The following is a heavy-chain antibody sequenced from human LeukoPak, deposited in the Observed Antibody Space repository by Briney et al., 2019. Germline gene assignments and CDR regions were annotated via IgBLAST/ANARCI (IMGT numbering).Heavy chain of an antibody. Sequence: ASVKVSCKASGYTFTSYDINWVRQATGQGLEWMGWMNPNSGNTGYAQKFQGRVTMTRNTSISTAYMELSSLRPEDTAVYYCARFPRWVGTAMVKWFDYWGQGTLVTVSS. CDR1: GYTFTSYD. CDR2: MNPNSGNT. D-gene: IGHD5-18*01. CDR3: ARFPRWVGTAMVKWFDY. J-gene: IGHJ4*02. V-gene: IGHV1-8*01.